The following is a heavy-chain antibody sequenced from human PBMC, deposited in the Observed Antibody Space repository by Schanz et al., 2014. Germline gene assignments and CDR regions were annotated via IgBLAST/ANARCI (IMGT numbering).Heavy chain of an antibody. Sequence: EVHLLESGGGLVEPGGSLRLSCATSGFSLDIFAVSWVRQAPGKGLEWVSAINTGVNTYYADSVRGRFTISRDNSKNTLYLQMNSLRVEDTAVYFCVSQTGSPNYWGQGTLVTVSS. CDR2: INTGVNT. D-gene: IGHD6-13*01. CDR3: VSQTGSPNY. V-gene: IGHV3-23*01. CDR1: GFSLDIFA. J-gene: IGHJ4*02.